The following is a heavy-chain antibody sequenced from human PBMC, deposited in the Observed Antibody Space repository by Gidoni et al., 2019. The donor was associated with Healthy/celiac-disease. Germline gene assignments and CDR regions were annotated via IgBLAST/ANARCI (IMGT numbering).Heavy chain of an antibody. J-gene: IGHJ6*02. Sequence: QVQLVESGGGVVQPGRSLRLSCAASGFTFSSYAMHWVRQAPGKGLELVAVISYDGSNKYYADSVKGRFTISRDNSKNTLYLQMNSLRAEDTAVYYCARDHHGTIFGVVHYYYYGMDVWGQGTTVTVSS. CDR2: ISYDGSNK. CDR1: GFTFSSYA. D-gene: IGHD3-3*01. CDR3: ARDHHGTIFGVVHYYYYGMDV. V-gene: IGHV3-30*04.